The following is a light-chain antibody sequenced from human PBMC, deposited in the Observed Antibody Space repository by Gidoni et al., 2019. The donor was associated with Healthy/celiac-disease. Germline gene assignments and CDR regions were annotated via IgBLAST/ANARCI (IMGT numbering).Light chain of an antibody. J-gene: IGKJ1*01. CDR1: QSVSSY. Sequence: ATLSCRASQSVSSYLAWYQQKPGQAPRLLIYDASNRATGIPARFSGSGSGTDFTLTISSLEPEDFAVYYCQQRSNWWTVGQGTKVEIK. V-gene: IGKV3-11*01. CDR3: QQRSNWWT. CDR2: DAS.